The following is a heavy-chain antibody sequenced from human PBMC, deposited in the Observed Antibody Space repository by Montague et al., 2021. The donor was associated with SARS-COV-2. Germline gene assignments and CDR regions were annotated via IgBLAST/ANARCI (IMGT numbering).Heavy chain of an antibody. CDR1: GFAFNNYA. D-gene: IGHD3-10*01. V-gene: IGHV3-23*01. Sequence: SLRLSYAASGFAFNNYAMSWVRQAPGKGLEWVSAIFGSGAGTYYADSVKGRFTISRDNSKNTLYLQMNSLKAEDTAKYYCAKQPGAGALVYWYFDLWGRGTVVSVSS. CDR3: AKQPGAGALVYWYFDL. J-gene: IGHJ2*01. CDR2: IFGSGAGT.